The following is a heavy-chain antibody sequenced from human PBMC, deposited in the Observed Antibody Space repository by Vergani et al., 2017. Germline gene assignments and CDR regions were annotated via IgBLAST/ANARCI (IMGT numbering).Heavy chain of an antibody. CDR1: GFTFSSYD. CDR3: EREQSGDYADRFDY. CDR2: IWYDGSNK. D-gene: IGHD4-17*01. Sequence: QVQLVESGGGVVQPGRSLRLSCAASGFTFSSYDMHWVRQAPGKGLEWVAVIWYDGSNKYYADSVKGRFTISRDNSKNTLYLQMNSLRAEDTAVYYCEREQSGDYADRFDYWGQGTLVTVSS. V-gene: IGHV3-33*01. J-gene: IGHJ4*02.